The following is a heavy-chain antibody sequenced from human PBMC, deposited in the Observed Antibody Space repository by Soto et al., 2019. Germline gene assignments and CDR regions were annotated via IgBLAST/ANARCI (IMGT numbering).Heavy chain of an antibody. CDR2: ISSRSDI. CDR3: AREYTAWPLAYGLDV. D-gene: IGHD2-2*02. CDR1: GFTFSTYS. V-gene: IGHV3-21*01. Sequence: PGGSLRLSCVGSGFTFSTYSINWVRQAPGKGLEWVSSISSRSDIYYADSVKGRFTISRDNAKNSVSLQMNGLRAEDTAVYYCAREYTAWPLAYGLDVWGQGXTVTVYS. J-gene: IGHJ6*02.